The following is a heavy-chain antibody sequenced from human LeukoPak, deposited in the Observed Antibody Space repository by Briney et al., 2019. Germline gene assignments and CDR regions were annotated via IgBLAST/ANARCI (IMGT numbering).Heavy chain of an antibody. Sequence: SVKVSCKASGYTFTSYYMHWVRQARGQRLEWIGWIAVGSGNTNYAQKFQERVTITRDMSTSTAYMELSSLRSEDTAVYYCAAATFTVTTRYFDYWGQGTLVTVSS. V-gene: IGHV1-58*02. CDR2: IAVGSGNT. CDR3: AAATFTVTTRYFDY. D-gene: IGHD4-17*01. CDR1: GYTFTSYY. J-gene: IGHJ4*02.